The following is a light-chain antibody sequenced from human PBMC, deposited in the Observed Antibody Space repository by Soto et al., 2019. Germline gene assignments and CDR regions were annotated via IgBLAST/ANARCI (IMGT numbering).Light chain of an antibody. CDR3: SSYTSSSTLYV. J-gene: IGLJ1*01. CDR1: SSDVGGYNY. CDR2: EVS. V-gene: IGLV2-14*01. Sequence: QSALTQPASVSGSPGQSITISCTGTSSDVGGYNYVSWCQQHPGKAPKLMIYEVSNRPSGVSNRFSGSKSGNTASLTISGLQAEDEADYYCSSYTSSSTLYVFGAGTKVIVL.